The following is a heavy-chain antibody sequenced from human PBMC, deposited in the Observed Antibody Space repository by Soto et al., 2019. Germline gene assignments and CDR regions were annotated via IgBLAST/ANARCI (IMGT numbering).Heavy chain of an antibody. J-gene: IGHJ4*02. CDR1: GFSLSTSGVG. CDR2: IYWDDDK. CDR3: AHPKGLYSGYDWEQPNYFDY. D-gene: IGHD5-12*01. V-gene: IGHV2-5*02. Sequence: SGPTLVNPTQTLTLTCTFSGFSLSTSGVGVGWIRQPPGKALEWLALIYWDDDKRYSPSLKSRLTITKDTSKNQVVLTMTNMDPVDTATYYCAHPKGLYSGYDWEQPNYFDYWGQGTLVTVSS.